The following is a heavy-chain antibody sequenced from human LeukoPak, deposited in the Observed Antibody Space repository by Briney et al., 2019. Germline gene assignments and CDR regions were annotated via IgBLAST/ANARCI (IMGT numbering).Heavy chain of an antibody. Sequence: ASVKVSCKASGYTFADYYMNWVRQAPGQGLEWMGWINPDNGGTNYAQKFQGRVTMTRDTSISTAYMELSRLRSDDTAVYYCATSRDGYSLDVWGKGTTVTVSS. V-gene: IGHV1-2*02. CDR2: INPDNGGT. D-gene: IGHD5-24*01. J-gene: IGHJ6*04. CDR1: GYTFADYY. CDR3: ATSRDGYSLDV.